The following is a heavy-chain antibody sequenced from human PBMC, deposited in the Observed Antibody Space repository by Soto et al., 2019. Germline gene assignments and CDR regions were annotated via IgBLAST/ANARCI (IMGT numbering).Heavy chain of an antibody. CDR3: ATARDGYNGH. CDR2: IIPIFGTA. CDR1: GGTFSSSA. D-gene: IGHD5-12*01. Sequence: QVQLVQSGAEGKKPGSSVKVSCKASGGTFSSSAISWVRQAPGHGLEWMGGIIPIFGTANYAQKFQGRVTITADESTSPAYMELSSLRSEDTAVYYCATARDGYNGHWGQGTLVTVSS. J-gene: IGHJ4*02. V-gene: IGHV1-69*12.